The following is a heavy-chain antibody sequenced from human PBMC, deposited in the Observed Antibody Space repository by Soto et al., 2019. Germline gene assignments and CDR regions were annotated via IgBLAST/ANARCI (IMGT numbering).Heavy chain of an antibody. CDR2: INPNSGGT. D-gene: IGHD1-26*01. Sequence: ASVKVSCKASGYTFTGYYMHWVRQAPGQGLEWMGWINPNSGGTNYAQKFQGWVTMTRDTSISTAYMELSRLRSDDTAVYYCARAIVGATHVGMDGRGQGTTVTVSS. J-gene: IGHJ6*02. V-gene: IGHV1-2*04. CDR3: ARAIVGATHVGMDG. CDR1: GYTFTGYY.